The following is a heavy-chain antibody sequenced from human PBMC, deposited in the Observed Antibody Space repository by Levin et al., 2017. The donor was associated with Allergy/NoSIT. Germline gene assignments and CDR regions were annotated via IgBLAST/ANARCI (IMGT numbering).Heavy chain of an antibody. CDR1: GGSISSSSYY. Sequence: SETLSLTCTVSGGSISSSSYYWGWIRQPPGKGLEWIGSIYYSGSTYYNPSLKSRVTISVDTSKNQFSLKLSSVTAADTAVYYCARVRRRWLQFYAFDIWGQGTMVTVSS. CDR3: ARVRRRWLQFYAFDI. J-gene: IGHJ3*02. D-gene: IGHD5-24*01. V-gene: IGHV4-39*07. CDR2: IYYSGST.